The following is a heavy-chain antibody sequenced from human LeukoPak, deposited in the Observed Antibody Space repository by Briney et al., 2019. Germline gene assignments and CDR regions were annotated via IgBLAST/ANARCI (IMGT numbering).Heavy chain of an antibody. D-gene: IGHD1-20*01. J-gene: IGHJ4*02. CDR3: ARDSITGYYFDY. CDR2: IKQDGSEK. CDR1: GFTFSSYW. V-gene: IGHV3-7*01. Sequence: GGSLRLSCAASGFTFSSYWMSWVRQAPGKGLEWVANIKQDGSEKYYVDSVKGRFTISRDNSKNTLYLQMNSLRAEDTAVYYCARDSITGYYFDYWGQGTLVTVSS.